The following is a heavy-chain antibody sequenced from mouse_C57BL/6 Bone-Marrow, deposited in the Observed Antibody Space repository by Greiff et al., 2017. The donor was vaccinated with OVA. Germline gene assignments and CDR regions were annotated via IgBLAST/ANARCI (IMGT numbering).Heavy chain of an antibody. J-gene: IGHJ3*01. D-gene: IGHD4-1*01. CDR2: ISNGGGST. CDR3: AREGNWDDGGFAY. CDR1: GFTFSDYY. Sequence: EVHLVESGGGLVQPGGSLKLSCAASGFTFSDYYMYWVRQTPEKRLEWVAYISNGGGSTYYPDTVKGRFTISRDNAKNTLYLQMSRLKSEDTAMYYCAREGNWDDGGFAYWGQGTLVTVSA. V-gene: IGHV5-12*01.